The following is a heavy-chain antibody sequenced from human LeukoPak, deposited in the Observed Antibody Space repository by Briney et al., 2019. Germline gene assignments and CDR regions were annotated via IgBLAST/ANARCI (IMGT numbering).Heavy chain of an antibody. D-gene: IGHD3-3*01. Sequence: SVKVSCKASGGTFSSYVISWVRQAPGQGLEWMGRIIPIVGIANYAQKFQGRVTITVDKATSTAYMEASSLRSEDTAVYYCARGPWTIFGVVDYYYYYYGMDVWGQGTTVTVSS. CDR1: GGTFSSYV. J-gene: IGHJ6*02. V-gene: IGHV1-69*04. CDR2: IIPIVGIA. CDR3: ARGPWTIFGVVDYYYYYYGMDV.